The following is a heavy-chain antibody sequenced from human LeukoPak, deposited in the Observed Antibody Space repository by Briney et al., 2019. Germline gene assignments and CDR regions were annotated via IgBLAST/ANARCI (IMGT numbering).Heavy chain of an antibody. CDR2: TSSSSSYI. V-gene: IGHV3-21*01. Sequence: GGSLRLSCAASGFTFNSYSMDSVRQAPGKGLEWVSSTSSSSSYIYYADSVKGRFTISRDNAKKSLYLQMNRLRAEDTAVYFCARADTSDILTGYSDYWGQGTLVTVSS. CDR1: GFTFNSYS. D-gene: IGHD3-9*01. J-gene: IGHJ4*02. CDR3: ARADTSDILTGYSDY.